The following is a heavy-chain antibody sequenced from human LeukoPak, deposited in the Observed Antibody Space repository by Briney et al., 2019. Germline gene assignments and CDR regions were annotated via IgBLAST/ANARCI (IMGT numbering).Heavy chain of an antibody. V-gene: IGHV4-61*02. Sequence: SETLSLTCTVSGGSISSGSYYWSWIRQPAGKGLEWIGRIYTSGSTNYNPSLKSRVTISVDTSKNQFSLKLSSVTAADTAVYYCARDLGLRWFGELSYWGQGTLVTVSS. D-gene: IGHD3-10*01. CDR1: GGSISSGSYY. CDR2: IYTSGST. CDR3: ARDLGLRWFGELSY. J-gene: IGHJ4*02.